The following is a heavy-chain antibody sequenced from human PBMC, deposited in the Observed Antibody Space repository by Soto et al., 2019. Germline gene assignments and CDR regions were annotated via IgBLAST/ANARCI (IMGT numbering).Heavy chain of an antibody. CDR1: GYTFTSYG. Sequence: GASVKVSCKASGYTFTSYGISWVRQAPGQGLEWMGWISAYNGNTNYAQKLQGRVTMTTDTSTSTAYMELRSLRSDDTAVYYCARRIAEPGHDEYCFGYWGQGSLVTVYS. CDR3: ARRIAEPGHDEYCFGY. J-gene: IGHJ4*02. V-gene: IGHV1-18*01. D-gene: IGHD6-13*01. CDR2: ISAYNGNT.